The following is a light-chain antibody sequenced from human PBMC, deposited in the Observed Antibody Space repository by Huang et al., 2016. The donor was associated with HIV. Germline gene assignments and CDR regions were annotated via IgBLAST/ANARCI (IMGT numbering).Light chain of an antibody. J-gene: IGKJ1*01. CDR3: QQYNKWPPT. CDR2: GAS. CDR1: QGVSSK. Sequence: EIVMTQSPATLSVSPGERATLSCRASQGVSSKLAWYQQEPCPAPRLLIYGASTRATGIPARFSGSGSGTEFTLTINSLQSEDFAVYYCQQYNKWPPTFGQGTKVEIK. V-gene: IGKV3-15*01.